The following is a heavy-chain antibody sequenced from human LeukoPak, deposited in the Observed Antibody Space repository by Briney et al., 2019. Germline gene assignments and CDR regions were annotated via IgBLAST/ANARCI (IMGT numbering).Heavy chain of an antibody. J-gene: IGHJ4*02. CDR3: AKDERYCSSTSCKLSEFDY. V-gene: IGHV3-23*01. CDR2: ISGSGGST. CDR1: GFTFSSYA. Sequence: GGSLRLSCAASGFTFSSYAMSWVRQAPGKGLEWVSAISGSGGSTYYADSVKGRVTISRDTSKNTLYLQMNSLRAEDTAVYYCAKDERYCSSTSCKLSEFDYGGQGTLVTVSS. D-gene: IGHD2-2*01.